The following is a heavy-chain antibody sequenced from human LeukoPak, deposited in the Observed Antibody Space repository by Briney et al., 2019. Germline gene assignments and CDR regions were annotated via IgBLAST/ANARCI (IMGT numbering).Heavy chain of an antibody. V-gene: IGHV3-21*01. D-gene: IGHD3-22*01. CDR3: AKTLYDTSGYYYAGFDY. CDR1: GFTFSSYS. J-gene: IGHJ4*02. Sequence: GGSLRLSCAASGFTFSSYSMNWVRQAPGKVLEWVSSISSSSSYIYYADSVKGRFTISRDDAKNSLYLQMNSLRAEDTAVYYCAKTLYDTSGYYYAGFDYWGQGTRVTVSS. CDR2: ISSSSSYI.